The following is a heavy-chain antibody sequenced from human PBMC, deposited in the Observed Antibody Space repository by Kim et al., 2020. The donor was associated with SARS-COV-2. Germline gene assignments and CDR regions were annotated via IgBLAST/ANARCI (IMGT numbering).Heavy chain of an antibody. Sequence: GGSLRLSCVASGFTFSSYWMHWVRQAPGKGLVWVSRVNSDGSSTSYADSVKGRFTISRDNARNTLYLQMNSLRAEDTAAYYCASSSTGYVSDKFDYWGQGTLVTVSS. CDR2: VNSDGSST. CDR3: ASSSTGYVSDKFDY. D-gene: IGHD3-16*01. CDR1: GFTFSSYW. J-gene: IGHJ4*02. V-gene: IGHV3-74*01.